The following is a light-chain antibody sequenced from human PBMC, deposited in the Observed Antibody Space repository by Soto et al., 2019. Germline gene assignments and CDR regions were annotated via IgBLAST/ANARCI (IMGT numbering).Light chain of an antibody. V-gene: IGKV3-11*01. CDR2: DAS. J-gene: IGKJ5*01. CDR3: QQRSNWPPIT. Sequence: EIVLTQSPSTLPLSPGERATLSCRASQSVSSYLAWYQQKPGQAPRLLIYDASNRATGIPARFSGSGSGTDFTLTISSLEPEDFAVYYCQQRSNWPPITFGQGTRL. CDR1: QSVSSY.